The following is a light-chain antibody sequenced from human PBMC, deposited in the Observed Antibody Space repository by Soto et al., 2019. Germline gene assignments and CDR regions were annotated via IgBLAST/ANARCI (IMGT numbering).Light chain of an antibody. CDR3: QQSYSIPFT. V-gene: IGKV1-39*01. J-gene: IGKJ4*01. CDR1: QRISSY. Sequence: DIQMTQSPSSLSASVGDSVTITCRTSQRISSYLNWYQHSPGKAPKLFIYASSYLQSGVPSRFSGSGSVTDFTLTISSLQPEDFAIYYCQQSYSIPFTFGGGTKVEIK. CDR2: ASS.